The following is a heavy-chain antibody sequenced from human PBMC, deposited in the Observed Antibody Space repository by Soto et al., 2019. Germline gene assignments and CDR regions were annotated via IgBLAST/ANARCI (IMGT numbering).Heavy chain of an antibody. Sequence: ASVKVSCKASGGTFSSYAISWVRQAPGQGLEWMGRIIPILGIANYAQKFQGRVTITADKSTSTAYMELSSLRSEDTAVYYCAREVRSLETYDSSGYFDYWGQGTLVTVSS. CDR1: GGTFSSYA. V-gene: IGHV1-69*04. CDR3: AREVRSLETYDSSGYFDY. CDR2: IIPILGIA. D-gene: IGHD3-22*01. J-gene: IGHJ4*02.